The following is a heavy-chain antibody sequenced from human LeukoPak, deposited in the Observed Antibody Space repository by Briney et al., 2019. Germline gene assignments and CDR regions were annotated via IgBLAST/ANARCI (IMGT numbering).Heavy chain of an antibody. D-gene: IGHD2-2*01. Sequence: GASVKVSCKASGYTFTGYYMHWVRQAPGQGLEWMGWINPNSGGTNYAQKFQGRVTMTRDTSISTACMELSRLRSDDTAVYYCAIPLGTIVVVPAASYYYGMDVWGQGTTVTVSS. J-gene: IGHJ6*02. CDR2: INPNSGGT. CDR3: AIPLGTIVVVPAASYYYGMDV. CDR1: GYTFTGYY. V-gene: IGHV1-2*02.